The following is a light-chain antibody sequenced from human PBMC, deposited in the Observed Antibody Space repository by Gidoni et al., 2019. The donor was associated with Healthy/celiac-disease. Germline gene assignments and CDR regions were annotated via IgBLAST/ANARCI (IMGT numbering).Light chain of an antibody. J-gene: IGKJ2*01. V-gene: IGKV1-33*01. CDR1: QDIINY. CDR2: DAS. CDR3: QQYDNLPYT. Sequence: DIQMTQSPSSLSASVGDRVTITCQASQDIINYLNWYQQKPGKAPKLLVYDASNVETGVPSRFSGSGSGTDFTFTISSLQPEDIATYYCQQYDNLPYTFGQGTKLEIK.